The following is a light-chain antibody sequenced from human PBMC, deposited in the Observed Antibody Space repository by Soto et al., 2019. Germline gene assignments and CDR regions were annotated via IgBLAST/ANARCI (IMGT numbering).Light chain of an antibody. CDR3: QQYNNWPHT. CDR1: QSVNSN. V-gene: IGKV3-15*01. J-gene: IGKJ4*01. CDR2: GAS. Sequence: EIVMTQSPATLSVSPGERATLSCRASQSVNSNLAWFQQKPGQAPRLLIYGASTRATGIPARFSGRGSGREFTLTISSLQSEDFVVYSCQQYNNWPHTFGGGTKVEIK.